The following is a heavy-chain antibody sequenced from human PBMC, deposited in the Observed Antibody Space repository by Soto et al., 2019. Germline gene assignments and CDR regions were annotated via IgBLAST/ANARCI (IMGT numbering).Heavy chain of an antibody. CDR3: ARGSEYYDFWSAPGPFDP. CDR2: ISAYNGNT. V-gene: IGHV1-18*01. J-gene: IGHJ5*02. D-gene: IGHD3-3*01. CDR1: GYTFTSYG. Sequence: ASVKVSCKASGYTFTSYGISWVRQAPGQGLEWMGWISAYNGNTNYAQKLQGRVTMTTDTSTSTAYMELRSLRSDDTAVYYCARGSEYYDFWSAPGPFDPWGQGPLVTVSS.